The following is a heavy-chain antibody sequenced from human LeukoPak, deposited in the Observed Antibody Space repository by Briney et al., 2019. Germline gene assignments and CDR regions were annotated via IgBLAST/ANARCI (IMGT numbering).Heavy chain of an antibody. V-gene: IGHV4-34*01. Sequence: KPSETLSLTCAVYGGSFSGYYWSWIRQVPGKGPEWIGEIDHSGRTNANSSLRSRVTMSVDMSKNQFSLRLNSVTAADTAVYYCARKSILTSGRKPYDYWDQGALVTVSS. CDR2: IDHSGRT. CDR3: ARKSILTSGRKPYDY. CDR1: GGSFSGYY. D-gene: IGHD2-15*01. J-gene: IGHJ4*02.